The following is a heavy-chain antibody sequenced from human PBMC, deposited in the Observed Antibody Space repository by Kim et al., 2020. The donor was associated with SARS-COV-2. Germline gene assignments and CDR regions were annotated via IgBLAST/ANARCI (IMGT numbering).Heavy chain of an antibody. Sequence: SETLSLTCTVSGGSISSYYWSWIRQPPGKGLEWIGYIYYSGSTNYNPSLKSRVTISVDTSKNQFSLKLSSVTAADTAVYYCARHHSTRFDAFDIWGQGTMVTVSS. CDR3: ARHHSTRFDAFDI. V-gene: IGHV4-59*08. D-gene: IGHD2-2*01. J-gene: IGHJ3*02. CDR2: IYYSGST. CDR1: GGSISSYY.